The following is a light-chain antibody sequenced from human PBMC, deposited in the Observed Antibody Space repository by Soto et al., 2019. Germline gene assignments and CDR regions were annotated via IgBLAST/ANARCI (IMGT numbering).Light chain of an antibody. CDR3: GCGSRHNSLSSGYV. V-gene: IGLV1-40*01. CDR1: SSNIGAGYD. J-gene: IGLJ1*01. Sequence: QSVLTQPPSVSGAPGQRVTISCTGSSSNIGAGYDVHWYQQLPGTAPKLLIYGNSNRPSGVPDRFSGSKSGTSASLAITGLQAEDEADYYCGCGSRHNSLSSGYVFGTGTKLTVL. CDR2: GNS.